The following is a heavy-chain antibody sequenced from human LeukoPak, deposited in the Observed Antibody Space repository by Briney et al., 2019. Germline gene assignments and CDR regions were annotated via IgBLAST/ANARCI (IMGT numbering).Heavy chain of an antibody. V-gene: IGHV3-49*05. J-gene: IGHJ4*02. D-gene: IGHD1-1*01. Sequence: KTGGSLRLSRTASGFTFGDYAMSWIRQAPGKGLEWVGFIRSKAYGETADYAASVKGRSTISRDDSKAIAYLQMNSLKTEDTAVYHCTRDRGAYNLYDYWGQGTLVTVSS. CDR3: TRDRGAYNLYDY. CDR2: IRSKAYGETA. CDR1: GFTFGDYA.